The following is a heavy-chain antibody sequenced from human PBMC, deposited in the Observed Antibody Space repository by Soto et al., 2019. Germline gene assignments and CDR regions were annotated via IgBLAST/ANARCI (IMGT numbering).Heavy chain of an antibody. CDR3: ARGRFLEWLFFDY. J-gene: IGHJ4*02. V-gene: IGHV4-59*01. D-gene: IGHD3-3*01. CDR2: IYYSGST. CDR1: GGSISSYY. Sequence: QVQLQESGPGLVKPSETLSLTCTVSGGSISSYYWSWIRQPPGKGLEWIGYIYYSGSTNYNPSLKSRVTISVDMSKNQFSLKLSSVTAADTAVYYCARGRFLEWLFFDYWGQGTLVTVSS.